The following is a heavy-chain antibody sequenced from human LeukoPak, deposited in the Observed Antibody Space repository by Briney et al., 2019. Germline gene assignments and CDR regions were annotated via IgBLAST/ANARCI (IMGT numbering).Heavy chain of an antibody. CDR1: GYTFTSYY. V-gene: IGHV1-46*01. CDR3: ARVKAKRFGELSGRYHMDV. Sequence: ASVKVSCKASGYTFTSYYMHWVRQAPGQGLEWMGIINPSGGSTSYAQKFQGRVTMTRDMSTSTVYMELSSLRSEDTAVYYCARVKAKRFGELSGRYHMDVWGKGTTVTVSS. CDR2: INPSGGST. D-gene: IGHD3-10*01. J-gene: IGHJ6*03.